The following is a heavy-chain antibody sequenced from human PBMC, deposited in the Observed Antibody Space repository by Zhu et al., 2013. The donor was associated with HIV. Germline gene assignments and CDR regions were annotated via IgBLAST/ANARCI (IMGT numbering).Heavy chain of an antibody. D-gene: IGHD4-17*01. CDR3: ARASMTTVTADAFDI. V-gene: IGHV1-18*01. Sequence: QVQLVQSGAEVKKPGSSVKVSCKASGGTFTSYGISWVRQAPGQGLEWMGWISAYNGNTNYAQKLQGRVTMTTDTSTSTAYMELRSLRSDDTAVYYCARASMTTVTADAFDIWGQGTMVTVSS. J-gene: IGHJ3*02. CDR2: ISAYNGNT. CDR1: GGTFTSYG.